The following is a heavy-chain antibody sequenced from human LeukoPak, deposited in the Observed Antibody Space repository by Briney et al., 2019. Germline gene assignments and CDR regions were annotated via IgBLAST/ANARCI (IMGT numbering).Heavy chain of an antibody. CDR3: AKDSPGGSGSYSFDY. CDR2: VSGTGGST. D-gene: IGHD3-10*01. CDR1: GFTFASYA. Sequence: PGGSLRLSCAASGFTFASYAMSWVRQAPGKGLEWVSSVSGTGGSTYYEDSVKGRFTISRDNSKSTPYLQMSSLSADDTAVYYCAKDSPGGSGSYSFDYWGQGTLVTVSS. V-gene: IGHV3-23*01. J-gene: IGHJ4*02.